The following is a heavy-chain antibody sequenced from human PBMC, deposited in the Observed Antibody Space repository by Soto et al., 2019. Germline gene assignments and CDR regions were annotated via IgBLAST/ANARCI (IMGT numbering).Heavy chain of an antibody. D-gene: IGHD2-2*01. CDR2: IYYSGST. CDR3: ARSPTQLTADY. CDR1: GGSISSGGYY. V-gene: IGHV4-31*03. Sequence: PSETLSLTCTVSGGSISSGGYYWSWIRQHPGKGLEWIGYIYYSGSTYYNPSLKSRVTISVDTSKNQFSLKLSSVTAADTAVYYCARSPTQLTADYWGQGTLVTVSS. J-gene: IGHJ4*02.